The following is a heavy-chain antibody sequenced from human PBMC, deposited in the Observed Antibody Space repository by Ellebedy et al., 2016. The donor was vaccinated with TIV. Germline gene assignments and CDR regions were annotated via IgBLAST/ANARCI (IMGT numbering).Heavy chain of an antibody. Sequence: PGGSLRLSCAASGFTFSDYDMSWVRQAPGKGPEWVSAITNIGAGTYYGNSVKGLFTISRDNSKNTVYLQMNSLRAEDTALYYCRAYGSGSRRAFEHWGQGTLVTVSS. D-gene: IGHD3-10*01. J-gene: IGHJ4*02. CDR2: ITNIGAGT. V-gene: IGHV3-23*01. CDR3: RAYGSGSRRAFEH. CDR1: GFTFSDYD.